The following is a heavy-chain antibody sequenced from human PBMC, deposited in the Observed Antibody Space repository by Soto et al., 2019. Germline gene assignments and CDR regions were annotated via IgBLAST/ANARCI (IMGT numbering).Heavy chain of an antibody. CDR3: ARVLPRVIYYYGMDV. CDR1: GYTFTSYD. CDR2: MNPNSGNT. Sequence: VKVSCKASGYTFTSYDINWVRQATGQGLEWMGWMNPNSGNTGYAQKFQGRVTMARNTSISTAYMELSSLRSEDTAVYYCARVLPRVIYYYGMDVWGQGTTVTVSS. D-gene: IGHD3-10*01. J-gene: IGHJ6*02. V-gene: IGHV1-8*01.